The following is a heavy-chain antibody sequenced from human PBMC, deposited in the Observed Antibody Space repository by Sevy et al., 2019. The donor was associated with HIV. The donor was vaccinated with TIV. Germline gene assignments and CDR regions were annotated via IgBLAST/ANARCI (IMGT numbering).Heavy chain of an antibody. CDR1: GFIFGDYA. CDR2: ISVKGYGRTT. D-gene: IGHD3-10*01. CDR3: TRVAYGSFPDDAFDI. J-gene: IGHJ3*02. Sequence: GGSLRLSCTPSGFIFGDYAMSWFRQAPGKGLEWVGFISVKGYGRTTEYAASGKGRFRMSRDDSKGIAYLQMNSLKTEDTGVYYCTRVAYGSFPDDAFDIWRRGTVVTVSS. V-gene: IGHV3-49*03.